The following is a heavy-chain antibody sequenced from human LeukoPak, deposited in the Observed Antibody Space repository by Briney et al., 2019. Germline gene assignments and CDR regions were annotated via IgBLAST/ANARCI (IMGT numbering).Heavy chain of an antibody. J-gene: IGHJ4*02. CDR1: GGSFSGYY. V-gene: IGHV4-34*01. Sequence: SETLSLTCAVYGGSFSGYYWSWIRQPPGKGLEWIGEINHSGSTNYNPSLKSRVTISVDTSKNQFSLKLSSVTAADTAVYYCARGREVATIDSRGNFDYWGQGTLVTVSS. CDR2: INHSGST. D-gene: IGHD5-12*01. CDR3: ARGREVATIDSRGNFDY.